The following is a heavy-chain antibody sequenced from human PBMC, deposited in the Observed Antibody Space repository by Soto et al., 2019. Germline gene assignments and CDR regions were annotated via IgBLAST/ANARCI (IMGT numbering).Heavy chain of an antibody. CDR3: ATSYDSGFDP. V-gene: IGHV1-18*04. CDR2: ISVNNGNT. CDR1: GYSFSSYG. J-gene: IGHJ5*02. D-gene: IGHD3-3*01. Sequence: ASVKVSCKASGYSFSSYGISWVRQAPGQGLDWMGWISVNNGNTDYAPKFQGRVTMTTDASTSTAYMELRSLRSDDTAVYYCATSYDSGFDPWGQGTLVTVSS.